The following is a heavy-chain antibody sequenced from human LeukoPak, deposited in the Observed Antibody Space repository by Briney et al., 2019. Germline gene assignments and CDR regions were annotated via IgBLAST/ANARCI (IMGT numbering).Heavy chain of an antibody. J-gene: IGHJ3*02. CDR1: GFTFDDYA. CDR2: ISGDGGST. Sequence: GGSLRLSCAASGFTFDDYAMHWVRQAPGKGLEWVSLISGDGGSTYYADSVKGRFTVSRDNSKNSLYLQMNSLRTEDTALYYCAKDMRGSLFFDIWGRGTMVTVSS. V-gene: IGHV3-43*02. CDR3: AKDMRGSLFFDI.